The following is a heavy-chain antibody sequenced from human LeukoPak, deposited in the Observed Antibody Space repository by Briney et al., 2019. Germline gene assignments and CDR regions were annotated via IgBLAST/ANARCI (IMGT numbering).Heavy chain of an antibody. CDR1: GFTFSSYW. CDR3: AKGGAVTTGYYYYYMDV. Sequence: GGSLRLSCAASGFTFSSYWMHWVRQAPGKGLVWVSRINSDGSSTSYADSVKGRFTISRDNSKNTLYMQMNSLRAEDTAVYYCAKGGAVTTGYYYYYMDVWGKGTTVTVSS. J-gene: IGHJ6*03. CDR2: INSDGSST. V-gene: IGHV3-74*01. D-gene: IGHD4-17*01.